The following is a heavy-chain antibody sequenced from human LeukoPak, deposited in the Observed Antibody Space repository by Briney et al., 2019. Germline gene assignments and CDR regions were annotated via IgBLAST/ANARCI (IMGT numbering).Heavy chain of an antibody. J-gene: IGHJ3*02. CDR3: AKDRLVVTAQGDAFDI. D-gene: IGHD2-21*02. CDR2: ISGSGGST. V-gene: IGHV3-23*01. Sequence: SGGSLRLSCAASGFTFSSYGMSWVRQAPGKGLEWVSAISGSGGSTYYADSVKGRFTISRDNSKNTLYLQMNSLRAEDTAVYYCAKDRLVVTAQGDAFDIWGQGTMVTVSS. CDR1: GFTFSSYG.